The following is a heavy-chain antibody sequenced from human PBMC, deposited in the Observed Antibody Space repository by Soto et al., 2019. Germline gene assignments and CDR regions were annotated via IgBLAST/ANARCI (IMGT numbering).Heavy chain of an antibody. D-gene: IGHD3-3*01. Sequence: ASVKVSCKASGGTFSSYAISWVRQAPGQGLEWMGWIIANYGKTNYAQKFQGRVTMTADASTSTAYMELRSLRSDDTAVYYCAFRHGDYDFWSGPDAFDIWGQGTMVTVSS. CDR3: AFRHGDYDFWSGPDAFDI. CDR2: IIANYGKT. J-gene: IGHJ3*02. CDR1: GGTFSSYA. V-gene: IGHV1-18*01.